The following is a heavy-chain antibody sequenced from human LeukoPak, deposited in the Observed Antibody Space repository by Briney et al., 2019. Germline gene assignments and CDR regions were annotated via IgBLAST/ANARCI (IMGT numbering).Heavy chain of an antibody. CDR3: ASRTTYYYDSSGFSDY. D-gene: IGHD3-22*01. CDR1: GFTFSNAW. Sequence: GGSLRLSCAASGFTFSNAWMNWVRQAPGKGLEWVGRVKSKIDGGAETTDYAAPVKGRFTISRDDSKNTLYLQMNSLRADDTAVYYCASRTTYYYDSSGFSDYWGQGTLVTVSS. V-gene: IGHV3-15*07. CDR2: VKSKIDGGAETT. J-gene: IGHJ4*02.